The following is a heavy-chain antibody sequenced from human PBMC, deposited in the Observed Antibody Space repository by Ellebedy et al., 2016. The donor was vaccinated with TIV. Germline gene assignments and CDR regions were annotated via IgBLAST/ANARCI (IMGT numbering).Heavy chain of an antibody. V-gene: IGHV4-34*01. CDR1: GGSFLGYY. CDR2: IDPSGNT. CDR3: ARAHEGTDSP. D-gene: IGHD3-10*01. Sequence: SETLSLTXTVHGGSFLGYYWSWIRQSPGKGLQWIGEIDPSGNTNYTTSLKSRLTMSIDTSKRQISLNLSSVTAADTAVYYCARAHEGTDSPWGQGTLVTVSS. J-gene: IGHJ5*02.